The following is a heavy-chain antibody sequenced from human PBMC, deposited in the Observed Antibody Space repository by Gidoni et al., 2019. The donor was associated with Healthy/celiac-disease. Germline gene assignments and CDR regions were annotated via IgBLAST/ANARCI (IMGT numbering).Heavy chain of an antibody. V-gene: IGHV3-21*01. CDR1: GFTFSSYS. Sequence: EVQLVESVGGLVTPGGSLRLSCAASGFTFSSYSRNWVRQAPGKGLEWVSSISSSSSYIYDADSVKGRFTISRDNAKNSLYLQMNSLRAEDTAVYDCARGPSGATLDYWGQGTLVTVSS. CDR2: ISSSSSYI. J-gene: IGHJ4*02. D-gene: IGHD1-26*01. CDR3: ARGPSGATLDY.